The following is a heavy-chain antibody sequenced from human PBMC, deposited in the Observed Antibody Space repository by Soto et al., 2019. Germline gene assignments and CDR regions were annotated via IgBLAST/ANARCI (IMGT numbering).Heavy chain of an antibody. D-gene: IGHD6-19*01. J-gene: IGHJ4*02. V-gene: IGHV3-23*01. CDR3: AKDRGSGWSQYYFDY. CDR2: ISGSGGST. Sequence: GGSLRLSCAASGFTFSSYAMSWVRQAPGKGLEWVSAISGSGGSTYYADSVKGRFTISRDNSKNTLYLQMNSLRAEDTAVYYCAKDRGSGWSQYYFDYWGQGTLVTVSS. CDR1: GFTFSSYA.